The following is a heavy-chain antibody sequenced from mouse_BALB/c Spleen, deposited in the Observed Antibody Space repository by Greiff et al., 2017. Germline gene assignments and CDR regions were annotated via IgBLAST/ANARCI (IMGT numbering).Heavy chain of an antibody. V-gene: IGHV7-1*02. Sequence: EVQRVESGGGLVQPGGSLRLSCATSGFTFSDFYMEWVRQPPGKRLEWIAASRNKANDYTTEYSASVKGRFIVSRDTSQSILYLQMNALRAEDTAIYDCARDVDDYDRGFAYWGQGTLVTVSA. J-gene: IGHJ3*01. CDR3: ARDVDDYDRGFAY. CDR1: GFTFSDFY. CDR2: SRNKANDYTT. D-gene: IGHD2-4*01.